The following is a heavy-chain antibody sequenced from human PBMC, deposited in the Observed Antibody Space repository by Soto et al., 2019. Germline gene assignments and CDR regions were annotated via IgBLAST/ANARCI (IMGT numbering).Heavy chain of an antibody. D-gene: IGHD6-13*01. CDR2: IYPGDSDT. J-gene: IGHJ6*02. CDR3: ARTSAAGKYYSGMAV. CDR1: GYSFTSYW. V-gene: IGHV5-51*01. Sequence: GESQKISCKGSGYSFTSYWIGWVRQMPGKGLEWMGIIYPGDSDTRYSPSFQGQVTISADKSISTAYLQWSSLKPSDPAIYYCARTSAAGKYYSGMAVWGQGTTVTVSS.